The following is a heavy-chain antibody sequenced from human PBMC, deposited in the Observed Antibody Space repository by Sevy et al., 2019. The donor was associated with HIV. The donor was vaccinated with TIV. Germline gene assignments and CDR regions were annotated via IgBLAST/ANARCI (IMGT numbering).Heavy chain of an antibody. CDR2: IYSGGNK. V-gene: IGHV3-53*01. CDR3: ARETLSGYNL. Sequence: GGSLRLSCAASGFSVSTNYMSWVRQAPGKGLEWVSTIYSGGNKYYADSVKGRFTISIDNSKNKVYLQINSLRAEDTAVYYCARETLSGYNLWGQGTLVTVSS. J-gene: IGHJ4*02. D-gene: IGHD5-12*01. CDR1: GFSVSTNY.